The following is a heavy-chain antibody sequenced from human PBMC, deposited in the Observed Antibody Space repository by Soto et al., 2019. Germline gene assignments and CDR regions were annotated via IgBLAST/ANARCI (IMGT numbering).Heavy chain of an antibody. D-gene: IGHD4-17*01. CDR1: GGSISSGGYS. Sequence: QLQLQESGSGLVKPSQTLSLTCAVSGGSISSGGYSWSWIRQPPGKGLEWIGYIYHSGSTYYNPSLKSRVTISVDRSKNQFSLKLSSVTAADTAVYYCARTVTTGYYFDYWGQGTLVTVSS. CDR3: ARTVTTGYYFDY. J-gene: IGHJ4*02. V-gene: IGHV4-30-2*01. CDR2: IYHSGST.